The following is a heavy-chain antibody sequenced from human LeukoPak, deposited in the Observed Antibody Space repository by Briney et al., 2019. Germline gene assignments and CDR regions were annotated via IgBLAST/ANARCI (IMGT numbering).Heavy chain of an antibody. D-gene: IGHD1-26*01. CDR2: ISYDGSNE. CDR1: GFSFSDYA. V-gene: IGHV3-30*04. CDR3: ARLGVWSGTYFRYYDY. Sequence: RGSLRLSCAASGFSFSDYAMHWVRQAPGKGLEWVAVISYDGSNEHYADSVKARFTISRDDSKNMVYLQMNSLTHEDTALYYCARLGVWSGTYFRYYDYWGRGTQVTVSS. J-gene: IGHJ4*02.